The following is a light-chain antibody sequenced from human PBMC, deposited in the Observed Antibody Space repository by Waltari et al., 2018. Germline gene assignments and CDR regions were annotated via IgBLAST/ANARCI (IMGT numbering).Light chain of an antibody. CDR3: QQYYRTPPT. V-gene: IGKV4-1*01. CDR1: QTVLYSSNNKNF. Sequence: DIVMTQSPDSLAVSLGERATNNSKSSQTVLYSSNNKNFLAWYQQKAGQPPKLLINWASTREFGVPDRFSGSGSGTDFTLTISSLQAEDVAVYYCQQYYRTPPTFGQGTKLEIK. J-gene: IGKJ2*01. CDR2: WAS.